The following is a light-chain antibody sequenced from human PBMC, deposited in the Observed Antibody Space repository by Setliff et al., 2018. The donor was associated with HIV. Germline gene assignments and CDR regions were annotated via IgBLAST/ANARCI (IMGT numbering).Light chain of an antibody. CDR2: RNN. J-gene: IGLJ3*02. CDR3: TSMTSRITWV. CDR1: SSNIGSNY. V-gene: IGLV1-47*01. Sequence: QSALTQPPSTSGTPGQRVTISCSGSSSNIGSNYVYWYQQLPGTAPKLLIYRNNQRPSGVPDRFSGSKSGNTASLTISGLQAEDEADYYCTSMTSRITWVFGGGTKVTVL.